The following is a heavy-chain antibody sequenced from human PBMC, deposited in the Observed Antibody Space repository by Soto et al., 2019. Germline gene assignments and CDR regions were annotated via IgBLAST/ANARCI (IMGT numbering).Heavy chain of an antibody. J-gene: IGHJ6*03. Sequence: GGSLRLSCAASGFTFSSYWMSWVRQAPGKGLEWVANIKQDGSEKYYVDSVKGRFTISRDNAKNSLYLQMNSLRAEDTAVYYCARAVEKSGYCSGGSCDSYYYYYYYMDVWGKGTTVTVSS. CDR3: ARAVEKSGYCSGGSCDSYYYYYYYMDV. D-gene: IGHD2-15*01. CDR1: GFTFSSYW. CDR2: IKQDGSEK. V-gene: IGHV3-7*01.